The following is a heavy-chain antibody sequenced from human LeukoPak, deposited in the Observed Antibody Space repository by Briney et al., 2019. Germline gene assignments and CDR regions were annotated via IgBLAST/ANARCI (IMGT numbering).Heavy chain of an antibody. J-gene: IGHJ5*02. CDR1: GASISSDY. D-gene: IGHD3-10*01. V-gene: IGHV4-59*01. CDR3: SRTRDSGSSDH. Sequence: SETLSLTCTVSGASISSDYWSWIRQSPGKGLERIAYVHDSETTQYNPSLKSRVTISLDTSKNQFSLKLSSVTAADTAVYYCSRTRDSGSSDHWGQGTLVTVSS. CDR2: VHDSETT.